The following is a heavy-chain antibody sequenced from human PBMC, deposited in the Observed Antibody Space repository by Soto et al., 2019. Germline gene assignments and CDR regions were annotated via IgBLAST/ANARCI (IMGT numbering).Heavy chain of an antibody. Sequence: GGSLRLSCAASGFTFSNYWMSWVRQAPGRGLEWVANIKPDGSEKSYVDSVKGRFTISRDNAKNALYLQMNSLRAEDTAVYYCAKTVTVTTNWFDPWGQGTLVTVS. CDR1: GFTFSNYW. CDR2: IKPDGSEK. D-gene: IGHD4-4*01. CDR3: AKTVTVTTNWFDP. J-gene: IGHJ5*02. V-gene: IGHV3-7*01.